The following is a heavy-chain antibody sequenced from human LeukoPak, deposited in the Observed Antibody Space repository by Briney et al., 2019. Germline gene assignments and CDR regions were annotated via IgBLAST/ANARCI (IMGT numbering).Heavy chain of an antibody. CDR2: ISGSGGST. J-gene: IGHJ4*02. CDR1: GFTFSSYG. Sequence: PGGSLRLSCAASGFTFSSYGMTWVRQAPGKGLEWVSAISGSGGSTYYADSVKGRFTISRDNFKNTLYLQMNSLRAEDTAVYYCAKGADYYDSSGFCDYWGQGTPVTVSS. D-gene: IGHD3-22*01. CDR3: AKGADYYDSSGFCDY. V-gene: IGHV3-23*01.